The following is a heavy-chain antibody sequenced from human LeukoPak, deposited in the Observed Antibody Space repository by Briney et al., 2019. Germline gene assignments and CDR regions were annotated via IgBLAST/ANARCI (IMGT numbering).Heavy chain of an antibody. Sequence: KPGGSLRLSCAASGFTFSDYYMRWIRQAPGKGLEWVSYISSSGSTIYYADSVKGRFTISRDNAKNSLYLQMNSLRAEDTAVYYCARDDTHYYDILTGYYKYWGQGTLVTVSS. CDR1: GFTFSDYY. CDR3: ARDDTHYYDILTGYYKY. D-gene: IGHD3-9*01. V-gene: IGHV3-11*04. CDR2: ISSSGSTI. J-gene: IGHJ4*02.